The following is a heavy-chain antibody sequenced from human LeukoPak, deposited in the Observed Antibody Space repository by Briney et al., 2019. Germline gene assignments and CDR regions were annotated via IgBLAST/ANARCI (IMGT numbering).Heavy chain of an antibody. V-gene: IGHV4-59*01. CDR1: GGSISSYY. CDR2: IYYSGST. CDR3: ASGRLGYCSGGSCYYYYYGTDV. Sequence: SETLSLTCTVSGGSISSYYWSWIRQPPGKGLEWIGYIYYSGSTNYNPSLKSRVTISVDTSKNQFSLKLSSVTAADTAVYYCASGRLGYCSGGSCYYYYYGTDVWGQGTTVTVSS. D-gene: IGHD2-15*01. J-gene: IGHJ6*02.